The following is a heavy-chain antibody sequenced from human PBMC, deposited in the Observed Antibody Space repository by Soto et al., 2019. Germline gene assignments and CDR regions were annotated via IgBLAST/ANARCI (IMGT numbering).Heavy chain of an antibody. CDR3: ERVRGALNSGWFGT. CDR2: ISSATSYI. Sequence: EVQLVEAGGGLVKPGGSLRLSCAASGFTFSTYSMSWVRQAPGRGLEWVSSISSATSYIYYADSVKGRFTISRDNAKNSLYPQKNSLGAEDTAVYYCERVRGALNSGWFGTWGQGTLVTVSS. CDR1: GFTFSTYS. J-gene: IGHJ5*02. V-gene: IGHV3-21*01. D-gene: IGHD6-25*01.